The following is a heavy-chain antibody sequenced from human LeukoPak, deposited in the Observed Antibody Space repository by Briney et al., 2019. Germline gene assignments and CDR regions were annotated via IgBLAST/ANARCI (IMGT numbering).Heavy chain of an antibody. CDR2: INWNGGST. CDR3: ARESEGIVGATGYFDY. D-gene: IGHD1-26*01. Sequence: GGSLRLSCAASGFTFDDYGMSWVRQAPGKGVEGVSGINWNGGSTVYADSVKGRFTISRDNAKNSLYLQMNSLRAEDTALYYCARESEGIVGATGYFDYWGQGTLVTVSS. V-gene: IGHV3-20*04. CDR1: GFTFDDYG. J-gene: IGHJ4*02.